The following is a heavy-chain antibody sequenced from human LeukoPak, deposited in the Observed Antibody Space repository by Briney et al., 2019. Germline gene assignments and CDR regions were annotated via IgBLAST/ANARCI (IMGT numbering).Heavy chain of an antibody. V-gene: IGHV3-30-3*01. CDR1: GFTFSSHA. Sequence: GGSLRLSCAASGFTFSSHAMHWVRQAPGKGLEWVAVISYDGSNKNYADSMKGRFTISRDNSKNTLYLQMNSLRAEDTAVYYCARDRYDILTGYPKVYGMDVWGQGTTVTVSS. CDR2: ISYDGSNK. CDR3: ARDRYDILTGYPKVYGMDV. D-gene: IGHD3-9*01. J-gene: IGHJ6*02.